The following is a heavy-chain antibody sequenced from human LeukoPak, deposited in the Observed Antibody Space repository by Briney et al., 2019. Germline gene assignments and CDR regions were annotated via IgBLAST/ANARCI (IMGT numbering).Heavy chain of an antibody. D-gene: IGHD6-19*01. V-gene: IGHV3-30*04. CDR2: ISYDGSNK. Sequence: GGSLRLSCAASGFTFSSYAMHWVRQAPGKGLEWAAVISYDGSNKYYADSVKGRFTISRDNSKNTLYLQMNSLRAEDTAVYYCASPIAVAGAFDIWGQGTMVTVSS. CDR3: ASPIAVAGAFDI. J-gene: IGHJ3*02. CDR1: GFTFSSYA.